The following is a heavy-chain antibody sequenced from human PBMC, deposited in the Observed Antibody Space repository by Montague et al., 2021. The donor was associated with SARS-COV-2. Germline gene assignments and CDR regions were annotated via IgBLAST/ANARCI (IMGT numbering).Heavy chain of an antibody. CDR1: GGSISSCY. J-gene: IGHJ3*02. V-gene: IGHV4-59*08. CDR2: IYYSGST. CDR3: ARTYYDILTGYYNRGAFDI. D-gene: IGHD3-9*01. Sequence: SETLSLTCTVSGGSISSCYWSWIRQPPGKGLEWIGYIYYSGSTNYNPSXXSRVTISVDTSKNQFSLKLSSVTAADTAVYYCARTYYDILTGYYNRGAFDIWGQGTMVTVSS.